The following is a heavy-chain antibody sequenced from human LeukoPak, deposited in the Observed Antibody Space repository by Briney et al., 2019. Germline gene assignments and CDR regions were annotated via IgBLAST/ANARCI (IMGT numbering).Heavy chain of an antibody. D-gene: IGHD2-2*01. J-gene: IGHJ6*02. CDR2: ISGSGGST. CDR1: GFTFSNYA. V-gene: IGHV3-23*01. Sequence: GGSLRLSCAASGFTFSNYAMSWVRQAPGKGLEWVSAISGSGGSTYYADSVKGRFTISRDNSKNTLYLQMNSLRAEDTAVYYCAKDVRGYCSSTGCYYYYGMDVWGQGTTVTVSS. CDR3: AKDVRGYCSSTGCYYYYGMDV.